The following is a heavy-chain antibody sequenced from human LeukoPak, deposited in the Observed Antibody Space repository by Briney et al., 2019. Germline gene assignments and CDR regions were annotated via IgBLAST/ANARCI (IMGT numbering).Heavy chain of an antibody. CDR2: IYYSGST. V-gene: IGHV4-59*08. CDR1: GXSISSYY. J-gene: IGHJ6*02. Sequence: ASETLSLTCTVSGXSISSYYRSWIRQPPGKGLEWIGYIYYSGSTNYNPSLKSRVTISVDTSKNQFSLKLSSVTSADTAVYYCARHTDYDYYYGMDVWGQGTTVTVSS. CDR3: ARHTDYDYYYGMDV.